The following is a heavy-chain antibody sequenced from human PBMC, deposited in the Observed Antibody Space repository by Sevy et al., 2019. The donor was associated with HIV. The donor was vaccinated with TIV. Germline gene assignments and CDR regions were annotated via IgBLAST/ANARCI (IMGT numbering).Heavy chain of an antibody. Sequence: GGSLRLSCAASGFTFSSYWMHWVRQAPGKGLVWVSRINSDGSSTNYADSVMGRFTISRDNAKNTLYLQMNSLRAEDTAVYYCAREYSGTYYYFDYWGQGTLVTVSS. CDR1: GFTFSSYW. CDR3: AREYSGTYYYFDY. D-gene: IGHD1-26*01. J-gene: IGHJ4*02. V-gene: IGHV3-74*01. CDR2: INSDGSST.